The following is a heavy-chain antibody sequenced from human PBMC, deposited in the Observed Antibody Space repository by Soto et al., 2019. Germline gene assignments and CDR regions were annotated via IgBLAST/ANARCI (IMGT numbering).Heavy chain of an antibody. J-gene: IGHJ4*02. CDR3: ARFFGSGFDY. CDR1: GFTFSTDS. V-gene: IGHV3-48*02. D-gene: IGHD6-19*01. CDR2: ISTSGATR. Sequence: EVQLGESGGGLVQPGGSLRLSCVASGFTFSTDSMNWVRQAPGKGLEWVAHISTSGATRYYADSVKGRFTISRDNAKTLLYLQMDSLRNEDTAVYYSARFFGSGFDYWGQGTLVTVSS.